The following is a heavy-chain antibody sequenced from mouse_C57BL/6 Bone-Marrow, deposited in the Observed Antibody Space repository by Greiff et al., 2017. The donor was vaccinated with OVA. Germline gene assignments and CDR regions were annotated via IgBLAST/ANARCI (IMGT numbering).Heavy chain of an antibody. V-gene: IGHV1-61*01. D-gene: IGHD2-3*01. CDR2: IYPSDSET. J-gene: IGHJ1*03. Sequence: QVQLQQPGAELVRPGSSVKLSCKASGYTFTSYWMDWVKQRPGQGLEWIGNIYPSDSETHYNQKFKDKATLTVDKSSSTAYMQLSSLTSEDSAVYDCAREGRWLLLWYFDVWGTGTTVTVSS. CDR1: GYTFTSYW. CDR3: AREGRWLLLWYFDV.